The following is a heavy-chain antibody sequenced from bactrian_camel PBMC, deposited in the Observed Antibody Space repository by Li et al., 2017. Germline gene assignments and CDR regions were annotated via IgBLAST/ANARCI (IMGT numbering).Heavy chain of an antibody. D-gene: IGHD1*01. V-gene: IGHV3-2*01. Sequence: HVQLVESGGGLVQTGGSLRLSCSVSGITFSDYYLMWIRQPPGKGLEWVSRISVDGTSTYYRDSVKGRFTVSSDRTKNTLYLQMNSLNSSDTAMYYCAADQFCPRQIRRLGLDGFPFKLHYWGQGTQVTVS. CDR1: GITFSDYY. CDR3: AADQFCPRQIRRLGLDGFPFKLHY. J-gene: IGHJ4*01. CDR2: ISVDGTST.